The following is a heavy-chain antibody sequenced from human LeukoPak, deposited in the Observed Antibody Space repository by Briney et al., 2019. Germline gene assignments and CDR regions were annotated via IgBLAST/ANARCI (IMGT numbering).Heavy chain of an antibody. CDR2: IKTEGSEI. J-gene: IGHJ4*02. CDR3: ARGPYYNILTGFRGRILGFDY. D-gene: IGHD3-9*01. CDR1: GFPFSIYW. Sequence: GGPLRLSCVVSGFPFSIYWMIWVREAPGKGLEWVANIKTEGSEIYSEDLAKGRFTISTDNAKSSLYLQMNSLRVDDTALYYCARGPYYNILTGFRGRILGFDYWGQETLVTVSS. V-gene: IGHV3-7*01.